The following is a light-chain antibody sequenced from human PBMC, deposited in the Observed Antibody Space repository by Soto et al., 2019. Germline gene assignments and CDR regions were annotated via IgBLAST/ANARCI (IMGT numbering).Light chain of an antibody. CDR2: AAS. J-gene: IGKJ1*01. Sequence: IVMTQSPATLSVSPGERATLSCRAGVNIDNMLAWYQQRPGQAPRLLIYAASTSATGIPARFSGSGSGSEFTLTISGLQSEDFGVYYCQQYKFWRTCGRGTNVEIK. CDR3: QQYKFWRT. CDR1: VNIDNM. V-gene: IGKV3-15*01.